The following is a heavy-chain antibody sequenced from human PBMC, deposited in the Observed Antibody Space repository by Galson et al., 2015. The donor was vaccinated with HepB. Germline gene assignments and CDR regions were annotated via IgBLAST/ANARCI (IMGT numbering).Heavy chain of an antibody. J-gene: IGHJ5*02. V-gene: IGHV1-18*04. D-gene: IGHD3-10*01. CDR3: ARDGGLYYYGPGSRWFDP. CDR2: ISAYNGNT. Sequence: SVKVSCKASGYTFTSYGISWVRQAPGQGLEWMGWISAYNGNTNYAQKLQGRVTMTTDTSTSTAYMELRSLRSDDTAVYYCARDGGLYYYGPGSRWFDPWGQGTLVTVSS. CDR1: GYTFTSYG.